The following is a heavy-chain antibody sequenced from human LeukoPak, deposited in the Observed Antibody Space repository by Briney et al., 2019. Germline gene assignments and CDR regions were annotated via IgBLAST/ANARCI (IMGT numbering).Heavy chain of an antibody. Sequence: GGSLRLSCAASGLTFSSYAMSWVRQAPGKGLEWVSAISGSGGSTYYADSVKGRFTISRDNSKNTLYLQMNSLRAEDTAVYYCAKSGSGSYSLYYYYYMDVWGKGTTVTVSS. J-gene: IGHJ6*03. CDR2: ISGSGGST. V-gene: IGHV3-23*01. D-gene: IGHD1-26*01. CDR3: AKSGSGSYSLYYYYYMDV. CDR1: GLTFSSYA.